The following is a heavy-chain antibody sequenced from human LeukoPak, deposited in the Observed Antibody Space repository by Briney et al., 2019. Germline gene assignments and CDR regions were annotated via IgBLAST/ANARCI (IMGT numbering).Heavy chain of an antibody. CDR3: AREGHSSGGGDY. CDR2: INHSGST. Sequence: SETLSLTCAVYGGSFRGYYWSWIRQPPGKGLGWIGEINHSGSTNYNPSLKSRVTISVDTSKNQFSLKLSSVTAADTAVYYCAREGHSSGGGDYWGQGTLVTVSS. D-gene: IGHD2-15*01. J-gene: IGHJ4*02. V-gene: IGHV4-34*01. CDR1: GGSFRGYY.